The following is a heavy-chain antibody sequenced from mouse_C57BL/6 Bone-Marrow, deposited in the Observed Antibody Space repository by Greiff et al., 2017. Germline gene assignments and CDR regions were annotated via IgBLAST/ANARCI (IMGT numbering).Heavy chain of an antibody. V-gene: IGHV1-7*01. CDR2: INPSSGYT. Sequence: VQLQQSGAELAKPGASVKLSCKASGYTFTSYWMHWVKQRPGQGLEWIGYINPSSGYTKYNQKFKDKATLTADKSSSTAYMQLSSLTYEDSAVYYCATHYYGSSFWFAYWGQGTLVTVSA. CDR3: ATHYYGSSFWFAY. CDR1: GYTFTSYW. D-gene: IGHD1-1*01. J-gene: IGHJ3*01.